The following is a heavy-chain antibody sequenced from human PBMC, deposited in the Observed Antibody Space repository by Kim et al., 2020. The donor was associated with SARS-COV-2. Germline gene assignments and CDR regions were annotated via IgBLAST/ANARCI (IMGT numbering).Heavy chain of an antibody. Sequence: TISRDNGKNSLYLQMNSLRAEDTAVYYCARDSGGSLDYWGQGTLVTVYS. D-gene: IGHD3-16*01. J-gene: IGHJ4*02. CDR3: ARDSGGSLDY. V-gene: IGHV3-11*05.